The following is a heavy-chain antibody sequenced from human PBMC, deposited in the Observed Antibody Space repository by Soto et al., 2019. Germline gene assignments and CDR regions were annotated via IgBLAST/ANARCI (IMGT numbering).Heavy chain of an antibody. D-gene: IGHD3-3*01. J-gene: IGHJ6*02. V-gene: IGHV4-31*03. Sequence: PSETLSLTCTVSGGSISNGGYYWRWIRQHPGKGLEWIGYIYYSGSTYYNPSLKSRVTISVDTSKNQFSLKLSSVTAADTAVFYCARGAYWSGYYSRLDYYYGMDVWGQGTTVTVSS. CDR1: GGSISNGGYY. CDR3: ARGAYWSGYYSRLDYYYGMDV. CDR2: IYYSGST.